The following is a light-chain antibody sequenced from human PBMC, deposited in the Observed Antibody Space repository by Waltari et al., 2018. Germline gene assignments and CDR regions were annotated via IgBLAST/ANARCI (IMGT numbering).Light chain of an antibody. CDR2: EII. Sequence: QSALTQPASVSGTPGQSLNISCTGPPRYVGNYDLVPWYQHLPGKAPKLLICEIIKRPSGVSSRFSGSKSGSTASLIISGLQPDDEADYYCCSYAGRGTYVFGSGTKVTVL. CDR1: PRYVGNYDL. V-gene: IGLV2-23*02. J-gene: IGLJ1*01. CDR3: CSYAGRGTYV.